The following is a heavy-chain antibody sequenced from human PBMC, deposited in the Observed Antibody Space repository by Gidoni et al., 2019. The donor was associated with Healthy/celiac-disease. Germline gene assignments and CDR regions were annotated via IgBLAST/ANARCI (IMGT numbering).Heavy chain of an antibody. J-gene: IGHJ4*02. D-gene: IGHD6-13*01. CDR3: ARVPRAAAGLWNQFDY. V-gene: IGHV3-33*01. Sequence: QVQLVESGGGVVQPGRSLRLSCAASGFTFSSYGMHWVRQAPGKGMEWVAVIGYDGSNKYYADSVKGRFTISRDNSKNTLYLQMNSLRAEDTAVYYCARVPRAAAGLWNQFDYWGQGTLVTVSS. CDR1: GFTFSSYG. CDR2: IGYDGSNK.